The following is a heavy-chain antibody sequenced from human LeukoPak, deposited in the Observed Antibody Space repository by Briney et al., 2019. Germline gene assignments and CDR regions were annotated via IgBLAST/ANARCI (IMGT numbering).Heavy chain of an antibody. V-gene: IGHV4-4*02. CDR3: ARIKYDSSGYYYPHYGIDV. J-gene: IGHJ6*02. D-gene: IGHD3-22*01. CDR2: IYHSGST. Sequence: SETLSLTCAVSGGSISSSNWWSWVRQPPGKGLEWIGEIYHSGSTSYNPSLKSRVTISVDKYKNQFSLKLSSVTAADTAVYYCARIKYDSSGYYYPHYGIDVWGQGTTVTVSS. CDR1: GGSISSSNW.